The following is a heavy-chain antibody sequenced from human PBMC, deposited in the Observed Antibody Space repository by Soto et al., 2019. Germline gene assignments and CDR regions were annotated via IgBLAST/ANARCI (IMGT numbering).Heavy chain of an antibody. J-gene: IGHJ6*03. Sequence: QVQLQESGPGLVKPSETLSLTCTVPGGSISSYYWSWIRQPPGRGLEWIGYIYDSGSTNYNPSLKSRVTISVDTSRNQSSLKLSSVTAAETAVYYCASTKGQGLVGYYYYYMDVWGKGTTVTVSS. D-gene: IGHD6-19*01. CDR1: GGSISSYY. V-gene: IGHV4-59*08. CDR2: IYDSGST. CDR3: ASTKGQGLVGYYYYYMDV.